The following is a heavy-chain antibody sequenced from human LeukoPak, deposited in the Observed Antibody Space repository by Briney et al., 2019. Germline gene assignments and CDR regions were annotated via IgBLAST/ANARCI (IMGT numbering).Heavy chain of an antibody. J-gene: IGHJ4*02. V-gene: IGHV3-21*01. CDR3: ARALPTLIYSSGCQN. CDR2: ISSSSSYI. D-gene: IGHD6-19*01. CDR1: GFTFSSYS. Sequence: GGSLRLSCAASGFTFSSYSMNWVRQAPGKGLEWVSSISSSSSYIYYADSVKGRFTTSRDNAKNSLYLQMNSLRAEDTAVYYCARALPTLIYSSGCQNWGQGTLVTVSS.